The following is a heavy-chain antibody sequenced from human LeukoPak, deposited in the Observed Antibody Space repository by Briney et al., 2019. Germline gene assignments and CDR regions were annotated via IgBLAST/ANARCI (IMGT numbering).Heavy chain of an antibody. CDR2: ISSSGSYI. Sequence: PGGSLRLSCAASGFTFSSYSMNWVRQAPGKGLEWVSSISSSGSYIYYADSVKGRFTISRDNAKNSLYLQMNSLRAEDTAVYYCARGAVLLWFGELSAWLDYWGQGTLVTVSS. CDR3: ARGAVLLWFGELSAWLDY. J-gene: IGHJ4*02. V-gene: IGHV3-21*01. D-gene: IGHD3-10*01. CDR1: GFTFSSYS.